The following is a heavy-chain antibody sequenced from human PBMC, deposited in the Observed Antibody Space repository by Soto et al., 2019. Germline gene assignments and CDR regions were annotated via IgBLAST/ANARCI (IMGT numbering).Heavy chain of an antibody. J-gene: IGHJ4*02. V-gene: IGHV3-11*01. Sequence: PGGSLRLSCAASGFTFSDYYMSWIRQAPGKGLEWVSYISSSGSTIYYADSVKGRFTISRDNAKNSLYLQMNSLRAEDTVVYYCSRDPREYYFDYWGQGTLVTVSS. CDR2: ISSSGSTI. CDR1: GFTFSDYY. CDR3: SRDPREYYFDY.